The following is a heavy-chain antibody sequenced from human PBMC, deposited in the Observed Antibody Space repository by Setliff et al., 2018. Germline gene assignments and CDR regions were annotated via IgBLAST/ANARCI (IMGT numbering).Heavy chain of an antibody. V-gene: IGHV3-11*01. Sequence: GGSLRLSCATSGFTFSDYYMSWIRQTPGKGLEWVAYISSSGSLIYYPDSVKGRFTISRDNAKNSLYLQMNSLRAEDTAVYYCVTSTIIIYYFDFWGQGTPVTVSS. J-gene: IGHJ4*02. CDR1: GFTFSDYY. CDR3: VTSTIIIYYFDF. D-gene: IGHD3-10*01. CDR2: ISSSGSLI.